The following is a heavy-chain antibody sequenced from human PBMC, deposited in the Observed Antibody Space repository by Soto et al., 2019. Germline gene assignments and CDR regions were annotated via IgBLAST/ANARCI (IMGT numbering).Heavy chain of an antibody. J-gene: IGHJ4*02. V-gene: IGHV3-30*03. CDR3: XXXXXXXLXTSDFNY. CDR2: VSHDGRNT. D-gene: IGHD1-26*01. Sequence: VQLVESGGGVVQPGRSLRLSCAASGFTFSDYAMHWVRQAPGKGLEWVAVVSHDGRNTHYADSVKGRFTISRDSSKNTVSXXXXXXXAXXXAXXXXXXXXXXXLXTSDFNYWGQGALVTVSS. CDR1: GFTFSDYA.